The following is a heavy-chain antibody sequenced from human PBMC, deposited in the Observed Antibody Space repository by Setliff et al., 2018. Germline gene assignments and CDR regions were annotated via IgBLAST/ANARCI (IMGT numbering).Heavy chain of an antibody. D-gene: IGHD1-26*01. J-gene: IGHJ3*01. CDR3: AREVGTSTSSDAFDV. Sequence: SKTLSLTCTVSGDSISSGDYFWSWIRQPPGKGLEWIAYIYHSGSAYYNPSLKSRVTMSVDTSKNQFSLHLTSVTAADTAVYYCAREVGTSTSSDAFDVWGQGMMVT. CDR2: IYHSGSA. V-gene: IGHV4-30-4*08. CDR1: GDSISSGDYF.